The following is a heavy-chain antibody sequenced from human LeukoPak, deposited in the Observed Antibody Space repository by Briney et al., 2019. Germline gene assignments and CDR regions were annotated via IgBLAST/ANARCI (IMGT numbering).Heavy chain of an antibody. CDR2: IYTSGST. Sequence: AETLCLTCTVSGGSISSYDLSWIRQPAGKGPEWIGRIYTSGSTNYNPSLKSRGTMSVGTSKKQLSLKLSSVTAADTAVYYCARDRVVGATGKWFAPWGQGTLVTVSS. V-gene: IGHV4-4*07. CDR1: GGSISSYD. D-gene: IGHD1-26*01. J-gene: IGHJ5*02. CDR3: ARDRVVGATGKWFAP.